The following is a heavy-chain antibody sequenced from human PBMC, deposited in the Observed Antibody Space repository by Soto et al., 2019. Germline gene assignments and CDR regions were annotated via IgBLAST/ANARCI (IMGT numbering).Heavy chain of an antibody. D-gene: IGHD4-17*01. CDR1: GFTFSIYT. V-gene: IGHV3-21*01. Sequence: EVQLVESGGGLVKPGGSMRLSCAASGFTFSIYTMNWVRQAPGKGLEWVSSISSSGNYISYADSVKGRFIISRDNAKNSLYLQMSSLSADDTAVYYCARDLYGDNAFDYWGQGTLVTVSS. CDR2: ISSSGNYI. CDR3: ARDLYGDNAFDY. J-gene: IGHJ4*02.